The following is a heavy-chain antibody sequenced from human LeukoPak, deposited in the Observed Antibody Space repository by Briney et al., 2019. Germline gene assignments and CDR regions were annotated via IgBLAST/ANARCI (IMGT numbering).Heavy chain of an antibody. V-gene: IGHV3-53*01. Sequence: GGSLRLSCTASGFTVSGTHMSWVRQAPGKGLEWVSAIYTGGTTYYADSVAGRFTISRGNSKNTLYLLMNSLRTEDTAVYYCARDQATSGGGLDSWGQGTLVTVSS. CDR2: IYTGGTT. J-gene: IGHJ4*02. D-gene: IGHD3-16*01. CDR3: ARDQATSGGGLDS. CDR1: GFTVSGTH.